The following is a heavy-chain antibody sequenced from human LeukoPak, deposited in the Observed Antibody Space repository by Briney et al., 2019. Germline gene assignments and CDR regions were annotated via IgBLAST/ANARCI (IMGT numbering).Heavy chain of an antibody. Sequence: PGGSLRLSCAASGFSFSGYAMHWVRQAPGKGLEYVAAISNSGHDTYYANSVRGRFTISRDNSKNTLYLQMGSLRAEDMAVYYCARVDTTVALDLWGLGTLVTVSS. J-gene: IGHJ5*02. D-gene: IGHD4-11*01. CDR2: ISNSGHDT. CDR1: GFSFSGYA. CDR3: ARVDTTVALDL. V-gene: IGHV3-64*01.